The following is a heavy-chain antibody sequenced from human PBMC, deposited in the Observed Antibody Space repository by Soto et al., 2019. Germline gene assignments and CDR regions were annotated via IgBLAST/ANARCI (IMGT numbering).Heavy chain of an antibody. CDR3: ARDLIVVGSTNKYFDY. Sequence: QVQLVQSGAEVKKPGASVKVSCKASGYTFTSYGISWVRQVPGQGLEWMGWISAYNGNTNYAQKLQGRVTMTTDTSTRKAYMELRSLRSEDTAVYYCARDLIVVGSTNKYFDYWGKGTLVTVSS. CDR1: GYTFTSYG. CDR2: ISAYNGNT. J-gene: IGHJ4*02. V-gene: IGHV1-18*01. D-gene: IGHD2-2*01.